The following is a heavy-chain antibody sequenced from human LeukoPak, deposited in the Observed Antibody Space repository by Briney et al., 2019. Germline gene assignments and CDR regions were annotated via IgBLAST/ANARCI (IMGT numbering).Heavy chain of an antibody. V-gene: IGHV4-39*07. D-gene: IGHD6-19*01. Sequence: SETLSLTCTVSGGSISSSSYYWGWIRQPPGKGLEWIGSIYYSGSTYYNPSLRSRVSMSVDTSKNLLSLKVTSVTPADTAVYYCARDRPNSSGWYGAYYYHIDVWGSGTTVVVSS. CDR3: ARDRPNSSGWYGAYYYHIDV. CDR1: GGSISSSSYY. CDR2: IYYSGST. J-gene: IGHJ6*03.